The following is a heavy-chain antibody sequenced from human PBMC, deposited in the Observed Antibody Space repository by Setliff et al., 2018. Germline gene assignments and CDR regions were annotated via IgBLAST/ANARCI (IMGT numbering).Heavy chain of an antibody. CDR3: ARARYCSGGRCYWTWLDS. Sequence: SETLSLTCSVSGASISSYFWTWIRQPPGKGLEWIGNIHTSESTKYNPSLKSRVTISLDTSKNQFSLKLSSVTAADTAVYYCARARYCSGGRCYWTWLDSWAQGTLVTVSS. V-gene: IGHV4-4*08. D-gene: IGHD2-15*01. CDR2: IHTSEST. CDR1: GASISSYF. J-gene: IGHJ5*01.